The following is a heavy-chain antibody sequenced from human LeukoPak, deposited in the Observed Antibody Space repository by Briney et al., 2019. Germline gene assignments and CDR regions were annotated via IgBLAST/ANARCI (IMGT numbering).Heavy chain of an antibody. V-gene: IGHV6-1*01. CDR1: GDSVSINSAA. Sequence: SQTLSLTCAISGDSVSINSAAWNWVSQSPSRGLEWLGRTYYRSKVYNDYAVSVKSRITTNRDASKKQFSLQLNSVTAEDTAVYHCVKDGGMATSFDFWGQGTLVTVSS. CDR2: TYYRSKVYN. J-gene: IGHJ4*02. D-gene: IGHD5-24*01. CDR3: VKDGGMATSFDF.